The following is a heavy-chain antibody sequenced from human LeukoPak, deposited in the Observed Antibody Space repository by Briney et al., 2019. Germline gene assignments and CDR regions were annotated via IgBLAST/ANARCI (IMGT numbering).Heavy chain of an antibody. CDR1: GFTFSNYW. D-gene: IGHD5-18*01. CDR2: INVDGSRT. Sequence: PGGSLRLSCAASGFTFSNYWMHWVRQAPGKGLVWVSRINVDGSRTSYADSVKGRFTISGDNAKNTLYLQMNSLRAEDTAVYYCASQWGHTDMPTGGNYWGQGTLVTVSS. CDR3: ASQWGHTDMPTGGNY. J-gene: IGHJ4*02. V-gene: IGHV3-74*01.